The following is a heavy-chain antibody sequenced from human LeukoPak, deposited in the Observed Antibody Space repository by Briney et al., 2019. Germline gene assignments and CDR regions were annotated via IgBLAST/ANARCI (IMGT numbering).Heavy chain of an antibody. CDR3: ARSTGLYFGY. CDR2: VDYTGST. J-gene: IGHJ4*02. V-gene: IGHV4-39*01. Sequence: SETLSLTCTVSDDSVNSNGYYWGWIRQSPGKGLEWIGNVDYTGSTFYNPSLKSRLTISVDTSKILFSLKLTSMTAADTAVYYCARSTGLYFGYWGQGTLVTVSS. D-gene: IGHD6-19*01. CDR1: DDSVNSNGYY.